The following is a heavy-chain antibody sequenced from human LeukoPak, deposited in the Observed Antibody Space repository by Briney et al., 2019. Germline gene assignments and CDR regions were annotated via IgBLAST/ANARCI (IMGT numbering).Heavy chain of an antibody. CDR2: ISSSSSYI. CDR1: GFTFSSYS. CDR3: ARVCRVCSGSLHFDY. J-gene: IGHJ4*02. Sequence: GGSLRLSCAVSGFTFSSYSMNWVRQAPGKGLEWVSSISSSSSYIYYADSVKGRFTISRDNAKNSLYLQMNSLRAEDTAVYYCARVCRVCSGSLHFDYWGQGTLVTVSS. V-gene: IGHV3-21*01. D-gene: IGHD3-10*02.